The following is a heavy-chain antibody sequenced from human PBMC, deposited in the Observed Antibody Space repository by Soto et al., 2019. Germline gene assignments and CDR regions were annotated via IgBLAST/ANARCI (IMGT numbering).Heavy chain of an antibody. CDR1: GGSFSGYY. J-gene: IGHJ6*02. CDR3: ARLGYCTNGVCYRGFHYYYYYGMDV. CDR2: INHSGST. V-gene: IGHV4-34*01. D-gene: IGHD2-8*01. Sequence: KASETLSLTCAVYGGSFSGYYWSWIRQPPGKGLEWIGEINHSGSTNYNPSLKSRVTISVDTSKNQFSLKLSSVTAADTAVYYCARLGYCTNGVCYRGFHYYYYYGMDVWGQGTTVTVSS.